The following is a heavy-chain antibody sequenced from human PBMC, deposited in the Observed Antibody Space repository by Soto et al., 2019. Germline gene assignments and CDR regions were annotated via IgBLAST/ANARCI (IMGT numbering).Heavy chain of an antibody. CDR1: GFTFSDYY. V-gene: IGHV3-11*01. CDR2: ISSSGSTI. D-gene: IGHD3-22*01. Sequence: GGSLRLCCAASGFTFSDYYMSWIRQAPGKGLEWVSYISSSGSTIYYADSVKGRFTISRDNAKNSLYLQMNSLRAEDTAVYYCARSPYYYDRRGYWGYWGQGTLVPVSS. CDR3: ARSPYYYDRRGYWGY. J-gene: IGHJ4*02.